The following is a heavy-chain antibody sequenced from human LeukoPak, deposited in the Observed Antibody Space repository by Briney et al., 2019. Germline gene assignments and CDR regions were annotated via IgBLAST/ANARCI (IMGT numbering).Heavy chain of an antibody. D-gene: IGHD2-2*01. Sequence: PSETLSLTCAVSGSSISSYNWWGWIRQPPGKGLEWIGYIYYSGSTYYNPSLKSRVTMSVDTPKNQFSLKLSSVTAVDTAVYYCARRSAAPAEQSGAFDVWGQGTMVTVSS. CDR2: IYYSGST. J-gene: IGHJ3*01. V-gene: IGHV4-28*01. CDR3: ARRSAAPAEQSGAFDV. CDR1: GSSISSYNW.